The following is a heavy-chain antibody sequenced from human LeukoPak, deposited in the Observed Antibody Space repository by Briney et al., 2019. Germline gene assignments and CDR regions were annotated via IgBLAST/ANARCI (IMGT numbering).Heavy chain of an antibody. Sequence: ASVKVSCKVSGYTLTELSMHWVRQAPGKGVEWMGGFDPEDRETIYAQKFQGRVTMTEDTSTDTAYMELSSLRSEDTAVYCCATGSSTFDHWGQETLVRVSS. V-gene: IGHV1-24*01. D-gene: IGHD2-2*01. CDR2: FDPEDRET. J-gene: IGHJ4*02. CDR1: GYTLTELS. CDR3: ATGSSTFDH.